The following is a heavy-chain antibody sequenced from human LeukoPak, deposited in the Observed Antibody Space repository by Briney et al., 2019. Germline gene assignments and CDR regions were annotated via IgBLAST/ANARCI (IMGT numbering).Heavy chain of an antibody. J-gene: IGHJ6*02. V-gene: IGHV3-23*01. CDR2: ISGSGGST. Sequence: HPGGSLRLSCAASGFTFSSYAMSWVRQAPGKGLEWVSAISGSGGSTYYADSVKGRFTISRDNSKNTLYLQMNSLRAEDTAVYYCANFLIAAYGMDVWGQGTTVTVSS. CDR1: GFTFSSYA. CDR3: ANFLIAAYGMDV. D-gene: IGHD6-13*01.